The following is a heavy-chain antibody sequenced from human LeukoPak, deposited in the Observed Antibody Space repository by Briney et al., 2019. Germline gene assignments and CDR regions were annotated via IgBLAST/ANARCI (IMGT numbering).Heavy chain of an antibody. D-gene: IGHD3-3*01. V-gene: IGHV4-59*08. Sequence: SETLSLTCTVSGGSISSYYWSWIRQPPGKGLEWIGYIYYSGSTNYNPSLKSRVTISVDTSKNQFSLKLSSVTAAHSAVYYCARAGYDFWSGYYTGYYYYMDVWGKGTTVTVSS. CDR1: GGSISSYY. CDR3: ARAGYDFWSGYYTGYYYYMDV. CDR2: IYYSGST. J-gene: IGHJ6*03.